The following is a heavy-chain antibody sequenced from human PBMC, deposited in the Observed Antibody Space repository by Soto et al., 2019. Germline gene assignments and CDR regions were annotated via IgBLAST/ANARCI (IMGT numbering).Heavy chain of an antibody. V-gene: IGHV3-30*18. CDR3: VKVGVAVACNDY. CDR1: GFTFSSYG. D-gene: IGHD6-19*01. Sequence: QVQLVESGGGVVQPGRSLRLSCAASGFTFSSYGMHWVRQAPGKGLECVAVISYDGSNKYYADSVKGRFTISRDNSKHTVYLQMNSLSAEDTAVYYCVKVGVAVACNDYWRRGSLVTVCS. CDR2: ISYDGSNK. J-gene: IGHJ4*02.